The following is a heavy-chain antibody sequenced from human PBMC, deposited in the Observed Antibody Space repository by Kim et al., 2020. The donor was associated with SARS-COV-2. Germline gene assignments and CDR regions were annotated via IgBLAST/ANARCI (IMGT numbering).Heavy chain of an antibody. Sequence: SVKVSCKASGGTFSNSFITWVRQAPGQGPEWLGGVLPTSAVSNYPAKFRDRVTITADETTNTVYMDLRSLTSEDTAVYFCARGGVSAKWPAAFDLWGHGTMVAVSS. CDR3: ARGGVSAKWPAAFDL. J-gene: IGHJ3*01. V-gene: IGHV1-69*13. CDR2: VLPTSAVS. CDR1: GGTFSNSF. D-gene: IGHD5-12*01.